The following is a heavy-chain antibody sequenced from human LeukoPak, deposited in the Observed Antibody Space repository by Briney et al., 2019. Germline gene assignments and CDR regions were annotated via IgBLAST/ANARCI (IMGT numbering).Heavy chain of an antibody. CDR2: VRSDGSIK. CDR1: GFTFSSYW. V-gene: IGHV3-30*02. CDR3: AKDLPAPYFDY. J-gene: IGHJ4*02. Sequence: GGSLRLSCAASGFTFSSYWMHWVRQAPGKGLEWVAFVRSDGSIKYYPDSVKGRFTISRDNSKNTLFLQMSSLRIEDTAVYYCAKDLPAPYFDYWGQGTLVTVSS. D-gene: IGHD6-25*01.